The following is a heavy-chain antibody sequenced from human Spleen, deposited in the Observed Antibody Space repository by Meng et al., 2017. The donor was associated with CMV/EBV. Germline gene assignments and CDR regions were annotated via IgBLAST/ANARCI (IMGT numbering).Heavy chain of an antibody. CDR1: GYTFTGYY. CDR2: INSNNGGT. Sequence: ASVKVSCKASGYTFTGYYMHWVRQAPGQGLEWMGWINSNNGGTNYARKFQGRVTMTRDTSISTAYMELTRLTSDDTAGYYCARDGRSGSYYAYYFDYWGQGTLVTVSS. CDR3: ARDGRSGSYYAYYFDY. V-gene: IGHV1-2*02. J-gene: IGHJ4*02. D-gene: IGHD1-26*01.